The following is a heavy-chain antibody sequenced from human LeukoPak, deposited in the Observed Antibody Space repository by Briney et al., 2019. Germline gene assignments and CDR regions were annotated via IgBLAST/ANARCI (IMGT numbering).Heavy chain of an antibody. CDR2: IIPIFGTA. J-gene: IGHJ4*02. Sequence: SVKVSCKASGGTFSSYAISWVRQAPGQGLEWMGGIIPIFGTANYAQKFQGRVMITADESTSTAYMELSSLRSEDTAVYYCARGPYYDFWSGPTRYVFPLDYWGQGTLVTVSS. D-gene: IGHD3-3*01. V-gene: IGHV1-69*13. CDR3: ARGPYYDFWSGPTRYVFPLDY. CDR1: GGTFSSYA.